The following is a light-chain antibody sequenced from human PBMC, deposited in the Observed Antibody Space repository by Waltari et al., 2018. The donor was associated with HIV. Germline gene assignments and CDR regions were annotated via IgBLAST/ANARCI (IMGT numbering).Light chain of an antibody. CDR2: KNI. Sequence: QSVLTQPPSASGPPGQRVTISCSGSSSNIGNDNVSWYQQLPGTTPKLLIYKNIQRPSGVPDRFAGSKSGTSAYLAISGLRSEDEADYYCVGWDASLSAYVFGAGTKVTVL. CDR1: SSNIGNDN. CDR3: VGWDASLSAYV. J-gene: IGLJ1*01. V-gene: IGLV1-47*01.